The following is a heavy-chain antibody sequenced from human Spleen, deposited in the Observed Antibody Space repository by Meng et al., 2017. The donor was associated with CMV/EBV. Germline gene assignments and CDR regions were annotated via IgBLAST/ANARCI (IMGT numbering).Heavy chain of an antibody. CDR3: AREGYTLGRFGAFDI. J-gene: IGHJ3*02. CDR1: GLTFSKCN. D-gene: IGHD2-2*02. CDR2: ISSSSTTI. Sequence: GESLKISCVASGLTFSKCNMNWVRQAPGKGLEWVSYISSSSTTIYYADSVKGRFTISRDNSKNTLYLQMNGLRAEDSAVYFCAREGYTLGRFGAFDIWGQGTMVTVSS. V-gene: IGHV3-48*01.